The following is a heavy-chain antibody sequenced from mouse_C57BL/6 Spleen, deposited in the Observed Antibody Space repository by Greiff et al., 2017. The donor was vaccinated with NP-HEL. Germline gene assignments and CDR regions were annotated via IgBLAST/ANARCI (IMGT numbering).Heavy chain of an antibody. CDR1: GFTFSDYG. J-gene: IGHJ3*01. D-gene: IGHD3-2*02. Sequence: EVQRVESGGGLVKPGGSLKLSCAASGFTFSDYGMHWVRQAPEKGLEWVAYISSGSSTIYYADTVKGRFTISRDNAKNTLFLQMTSLRSEDTAMYYCAKTAQATVAYWGQGTLVTVSA. V-gene: IGHV5-17*01. CDR2: ISSGSSTI. CDR3: AKTAQATVAY.